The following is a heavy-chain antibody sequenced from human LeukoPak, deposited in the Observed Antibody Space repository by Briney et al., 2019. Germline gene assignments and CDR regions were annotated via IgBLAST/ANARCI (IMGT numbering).Heavy chain of an antibody. CDR3: ARGGRRVQLWLQY. J-gene: IGHJ4*02. V-gene: IGHV4-34*01. CDR2: INHSGST. Sequence: SETLSLTCAVYGGSFSGYYWSWIRQPPGKGLEWIGEINHSGSTNYNPSLKSRVTISVDTSKNQFSLKLSSVTAADTAVYYCARGGRRVQLWLQYWGQGTLVTVSS. D-gene: IGHD5-18*01. CDR1: GGSFSGYY.